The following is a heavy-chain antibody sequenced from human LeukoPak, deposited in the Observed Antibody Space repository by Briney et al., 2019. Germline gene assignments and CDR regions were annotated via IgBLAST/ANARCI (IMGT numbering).Heavy chain of an antibody. Sequence: SETLSLTCAVYGGSFSGYYWSWIRQAPGKGLEWIGEINHRGSINYNPSLKSRVTISVDTSKNQFSLKLSSVTAADTAVYYYAREYSGSYWDYYYYYMDVWGKGTTVTVSS. J-gene: IGHJ6*03. D-gene: IGHD1-26*01. CDR3: AREYSGSYWDYYYYYMDV. CDR2: INHRGSI. V-gene: IGHV4-34*01. CDR1: GGSFSGYY.